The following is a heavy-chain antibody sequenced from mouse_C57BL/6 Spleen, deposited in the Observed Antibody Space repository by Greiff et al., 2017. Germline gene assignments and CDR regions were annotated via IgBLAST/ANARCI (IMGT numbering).Heavy chain of an antibody. V-gene: IGHV1-81*01. CDR1: GYTFTSYG. J-gene: IGHJ2*01. CDR2: IYPRSGTT. D-gene: IGHD4-1*01. CDR3: ARSQTGTEGYCDD. Sequence: QVHVKQSGAELARPGASVKLSCKASGYTFTSYGISWVKQRPGKGLEGIGEIYPRSGTTYYNEKLKGKGTLTADKSTSTAYMELRRLTSEDAAVYVCARSQTGTEGYCDDWGQGTTRTVSS.